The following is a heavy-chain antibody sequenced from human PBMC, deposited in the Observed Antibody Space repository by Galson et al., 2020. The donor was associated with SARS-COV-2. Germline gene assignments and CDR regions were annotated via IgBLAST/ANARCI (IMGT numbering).Heavy chain of an antibody. V-gene: IGHV1-18*01. D-gene: IGHD2-15*01. CDR1: GYTFTTFY. CDR3: ARSRSLGDCSGGSCFDY. CDR2: ISPYNSNT. Sequence: ASVTVSCKASGYTFTTFYITWVRQSPGQELKWMGKISPYNSNTNYTQKLQGRVTMTTDTSTSTAYMELRSLTSPDTAVYYCARSRSLGDCSGGSCFDYWGQGTLVTVSS. J-gene: IGHJ4*02.